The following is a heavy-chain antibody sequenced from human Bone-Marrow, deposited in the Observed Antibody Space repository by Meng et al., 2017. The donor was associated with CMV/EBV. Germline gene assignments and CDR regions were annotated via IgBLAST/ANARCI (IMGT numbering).Heavy chain of an antibody. CDR1: GYTFTDYW. CDR3: GRHGLYGCSTSGCFTSLYYYGMDV. Sequence: GESLKISCQASGYTFTDYWIGWVRQMPGKGLEWMAIIYPGDSRTIYSPSFQGQVTISTDKSISTAYLQWSSLRASDTAVYYCGRHGLYGCSTSGCFTSLYYYGMDVWGQGTTVTVSS. CDR2: IYPGDSRT. V-gene: IGHV5-51*01. J-gene: IGHJ6*02. D-gene: IGHD2-2*02.